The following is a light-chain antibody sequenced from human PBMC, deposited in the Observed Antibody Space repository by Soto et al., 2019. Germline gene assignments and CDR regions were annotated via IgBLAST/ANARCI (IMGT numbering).Light chain of an antibody. Sequence: DIKMTQSPSSLSASVGDRATITCRASQSISSYLNWYQQNPGKASKLLISAASSLQSEVPSRFSGSGSGTDFTLTISTLQPEDFATYYCQQSYSTPPTFGQGTKVEIK. CDR1: QSISSY. CDR2: AAS. J-gene: IGKJ1*01. V-gene: IGKV1-39*01. CDR3: QQSYSTPPT.